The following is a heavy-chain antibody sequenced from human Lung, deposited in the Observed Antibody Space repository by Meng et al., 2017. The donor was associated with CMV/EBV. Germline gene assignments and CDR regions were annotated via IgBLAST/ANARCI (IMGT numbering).Heavy chain of an antibody. J-gene: IGHJ6*02. CDR1: RFTLSRYD. V-gene: IGHV3-13*01. CDR2: IGSRGDT. Sequence: SCAASRFTLSRYDIHWARQATGKGLEWVSGIGSRGDTHYADSVKGRFTISRENAKNSVYLQVNSVRAGDTAVYYCGRKIPVSGMDVWGQGTTVTVSS. D-gene: IGHD1-26*01. CDR3: GRKIPVSGMDV.